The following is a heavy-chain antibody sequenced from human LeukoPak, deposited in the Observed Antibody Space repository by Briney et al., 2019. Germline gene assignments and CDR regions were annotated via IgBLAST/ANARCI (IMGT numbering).Heavy chain of an antibody. V-gene: IGHV4-61*05. CDR2: IYYSGST. D-gene: IGHD6-13*01. CDR3: ARTTEAHSWRTRYYDYYMDV. Sequence: SETLSLTCTVSGGSINTPNYYWGWIRQTPGKGLEWIGYIYYSGSTNYNPSLKSRVTISVDTSKNQFSLKLSSATAADTAVYYCARTTEAHSWRTRYYDYYMDVWGKGTTVTVSS. J-gene: IGHJ6*03. CDR1: GGSINTPNYY.